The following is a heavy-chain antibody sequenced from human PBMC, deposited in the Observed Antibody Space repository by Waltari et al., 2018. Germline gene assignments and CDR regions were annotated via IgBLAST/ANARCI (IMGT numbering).Heavy chain of an antibody. J-gene: IGHJ2*01. V-gene: IGHV1-69*13. CDR2: IIPIFGTA. Sequence: QVQLVQSGAEVKKPGSSVKVSCKASGGTFSSYAISWVRQAPGHGLEWMGGIIPIFGTANYAQKFQGRVTITADESTSTAYMELSSLRSEDTAVYYCARSVQYCSGGSCYSNPYPNWYFDLWGRGTLVTVSS. CDR3: ARSVQYCSGGSCYSNPYPNWYFDL. D-gene: IGHD2-15*01. CDR1: GGTFSSYA.